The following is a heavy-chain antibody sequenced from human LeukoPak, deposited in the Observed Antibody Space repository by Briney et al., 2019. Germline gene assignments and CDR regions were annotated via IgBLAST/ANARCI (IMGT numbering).Heavy chain of an antibody. CDR2: ISGSGGST. J-gene: IGHJ6*03. CDR1: GFTFSSYA. Sequence: PGGSLRLSCAASGFTFSSYAMSWVPQAPGKGLEWVSAISGSGGSTYYAHSVKGRFTIYRDNSKNTLYLQMNSLRAEDTAVYYCARDPYSGSYSDYYYYYMDVWGKGTTVTVSS. CDR3: ARDPYSGSYSDYYYYYMDV. D-gene: IGHD1-26*01. V-gene: IGHV3-23*01.